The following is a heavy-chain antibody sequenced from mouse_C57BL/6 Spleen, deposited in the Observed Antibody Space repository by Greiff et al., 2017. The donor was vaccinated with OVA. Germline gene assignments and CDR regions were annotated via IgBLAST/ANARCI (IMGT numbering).Heavy chain of an antibody. Sequence: QVQLQQPGAELVKPGASVKLSCKASGYTFTSYWMQWVKQRPGQGLEWIGEIDPSDSYTNYTQKFKGKATLTVDTSSSTAYMQLSSLTSEDSAVYYCARRVTTVVATDYGGQGTTLTVSS. CDR1: GYTFTSYW. D-gene: IGHD1-1*01. CDR2: IDPSDSYT. V-gene: IGHV1-50*01. CDR3: ARRVTTVVATDY. J-gene: IGHJ2*01.